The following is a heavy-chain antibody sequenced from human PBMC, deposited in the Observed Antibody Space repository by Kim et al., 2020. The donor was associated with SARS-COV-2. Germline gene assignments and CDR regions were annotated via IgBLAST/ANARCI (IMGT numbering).Heavy chain of an antibody. CDR1: GYSFTSYW. Sequence: GESLKISCKGSGYSFTSYWIGWVRQMPGKGLEWMGIIYPGDSDTRYSPSFQGQVTISADKSISTAYLQWSSLKASDTAMYYCARLSAGFGELFSEYYYGMDVWGQGTTVTVSS. CDR3: ARLSAGFGELFSEYYYGMDV. J-gene: IGHJ6*02. V-gene: IGHV5-51*01. D-gene: IGHD3-10*01. CDR2: IYPGDSDT.